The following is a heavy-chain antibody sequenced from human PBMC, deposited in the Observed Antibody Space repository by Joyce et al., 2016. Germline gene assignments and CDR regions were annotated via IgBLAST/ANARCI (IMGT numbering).Heavy chain of an antibody. CDR3: AKGKFEDGPLLYQFDN. CDR2: SSWNSGSI. Sequence: EVQLVESGGGLVQPGRSRRLSCAACGFNFDDYAMHWVRQAPGKGLEWFPGSSWNSGSIDHADSVKGRFTIPRDNARNSLYLQMNSLRPEDTALYYCAKGKFEDGPLLYQFDNWGQGTLVTVSS. V-gene: IGHV3-9*01. D-gene: IGHD2-2*01. CDR1: GFNFDDYA. J-gene: IGHJ4*02.